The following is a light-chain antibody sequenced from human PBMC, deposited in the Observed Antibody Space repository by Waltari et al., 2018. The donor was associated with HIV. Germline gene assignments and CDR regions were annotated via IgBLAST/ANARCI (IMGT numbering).Light chain of an antibody. Sequence: NFMLTQPHSVSESPGKTVTISCTRSSGSIATNYVQWYQQRPGSSPTTALYEDNQRPSGVPDRFSGSIDSSSNSASLSISGLKTEDEADYFCQSYDSFSVLFGGGTKLTVL. CDR2: EDN. CDR3: QSYDSFSVL. V-gene: IGLV6-57*01. J-gene: IGLJ2*01. CDR1: SGSIATNY.